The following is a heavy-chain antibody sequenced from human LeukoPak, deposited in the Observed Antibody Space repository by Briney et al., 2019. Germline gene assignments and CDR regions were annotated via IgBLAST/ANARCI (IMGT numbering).Heavy chain of an antibody. D-gene: IGHD3-22*01. J-gene: IGHJ3*02. V-gene: IGHV1-2*06. Sequence: GASVKVSCKASGYTFTGYYMHLVRQAPGQGLEWMGRINPNSGGTNYAQKFQGRVTMTRDTSISTAHMELSRLRSDDTAVYYCARDPVYYDSSGYNDAFDIWGQGTMVTVSS. CDR1: GYTFTGYY. CDR2: INPNSGGT. CDR3: ARDPVYYDSSGYNDAFDI.